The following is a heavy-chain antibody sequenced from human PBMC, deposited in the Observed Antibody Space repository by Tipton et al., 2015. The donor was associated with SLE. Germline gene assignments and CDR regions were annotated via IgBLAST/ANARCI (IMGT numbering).Heavy chain of an antibody. J-gene: IGHJ6*02. CDR1: GGSIRTYY. D-gene: IGHD2-21*02. CDR2: MYYSGIT. CDR3: ARGMVTWRGAIVGVDV. Sequence: TLSLTCSVSGGSIRTYYWSWIRQTPGKGLEWIGYMYYSGITNYNPSLYSRVSISVDTSRNQFSLKMNSVTAADTAVYYCARGMVTWRGAIVGVDVWGQGTTVNVSS. V-gene: IGHV4-59*08.